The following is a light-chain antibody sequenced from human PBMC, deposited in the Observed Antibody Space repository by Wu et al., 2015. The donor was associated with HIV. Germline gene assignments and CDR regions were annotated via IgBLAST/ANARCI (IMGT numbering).Light chain of an antibody. CDR1: QSVSTRF. Sequence: EIVLTQSPGTLSLSPGERATLSCRASQSVSTRFFAWYQQKPGQAPGLLIYAASHRATGIPDRFTASGSGTDFTLTISRLEPEDFAVYFCQQFATSFWTFGQGTKVEI. J-gene: IGKJ1*01. V-gene: IGKV3-20*01. CDR3: QQFATSFWT. CDR2: AAS.